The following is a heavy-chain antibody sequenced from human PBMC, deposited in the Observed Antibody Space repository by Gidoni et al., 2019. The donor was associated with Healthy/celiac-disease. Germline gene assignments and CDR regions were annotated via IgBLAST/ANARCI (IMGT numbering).Heavy chain of an antibody. CDR3: ARDQTYYDSSGYLIWFDP. CDR1: GGSISSGSYY. J-gene: IGHJ5*02. V-gene: IGHV4-61*02. D-gene: IGHD3-22*01. Sequence: QVQLQESGPGLVKPSQTLSLTCTVSGGSISSGSYYWSWIRQPAGKGLEWIGRIYASGSTNYNPSLKSRVTISVDTSKNQFSLKLSSVTAADTAVYYCARDQTYYDSSGYLIWFDPWGQGTLVTVSS. CDR2: IYASGST.